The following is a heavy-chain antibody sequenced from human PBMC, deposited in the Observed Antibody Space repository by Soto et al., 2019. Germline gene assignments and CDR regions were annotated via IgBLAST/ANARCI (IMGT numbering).Heavy chain of an antibody. CDR3: ASNSDYRFDF. CDR2: ITPNGNEK. Sequence: GSLRLSCAASGLTFSNYWMSWVRQAPGKGLEWVANITPNGNEKFYVNSVKGRFSISRDNAKNSLYLQMNSLRADDTAVYYCASNSDYRFDFWGQGALVTVSS. D-gene: IGHD3-16*01. CDR1: GLTFSNYW. J-gene: IGHJ4*02. V-gene: IGHV3-7*01.